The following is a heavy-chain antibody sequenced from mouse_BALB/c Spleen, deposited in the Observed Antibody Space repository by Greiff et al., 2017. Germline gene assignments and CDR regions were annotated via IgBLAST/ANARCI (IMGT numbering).Heavy chain of an antibody. Sequence: EVQGVESGGGLVKPGGSLKLSCAASGFTFSSYAMSWVRQSPEKRLEWVAEISSGGSYTYYPDTVTGRFTISRDNAKNTLYLEMSSLRSEDTAMYYCARDYRYAYAMDYWGQGTSVTVSS. V-gene: IGHV5-9-4*01. CDR2: ISSGGSYT. J-gene: IGHJ4*01. CDR1: GFTFSSYA. CDR3: ARDYRYAYAMDY. D-gene: IGHD2-14*01.